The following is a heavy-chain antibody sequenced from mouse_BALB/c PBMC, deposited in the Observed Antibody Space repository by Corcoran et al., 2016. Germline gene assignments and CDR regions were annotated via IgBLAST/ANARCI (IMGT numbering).Heavy chain of an antibody. Sequence: EVQLQQSGPELVKPGASVKMSCTASGYTFTSYVMHWVKQKPGQGLEWIGYINPYNDGTKYNEKFKGKATLTSDKSSSTAYMELSSLTSEDSAVYYRARRRDDGNYIFLAMDYWGQGTSVTVSS. J-gene: IGHJ4*01. D-gene: IGHD2-3*01. CDR3: ARRRDDGNYIFLAMDY. CDR1: GYTFTSYV. V-gene: IGHV1S136*01. CDR2: INPYNDGT.